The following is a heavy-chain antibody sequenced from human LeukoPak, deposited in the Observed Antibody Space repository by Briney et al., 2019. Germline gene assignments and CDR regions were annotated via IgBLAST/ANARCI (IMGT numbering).Heavy chain of an antibody. CDR3: ARGSRELYYFDY. Sequence: PSETLSLTCTVSGGSISSYYWSWIRQPPGKGLEWIGYIYYSGSTKYNPSLKGRVTISVDASKTQFSLKLNSVTAADTAVYYCARGSRELYYFDYWGQGTLVTDSS. V-gene: IGHV4-59*01. J-gene: IGHJ4*02. CDR2: IYYSGST. CDR1: GGSISSYY. D-gene: IGHD1-7*01.